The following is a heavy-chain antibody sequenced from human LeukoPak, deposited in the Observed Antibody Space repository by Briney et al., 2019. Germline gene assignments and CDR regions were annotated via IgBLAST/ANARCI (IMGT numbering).Heavy chain of an antibody. J-gene: IGHJ4*02. V-gene: IGHV3-7*01. D-gene: IGHD3-10*01. CDR1: GFTFSSYW. CDR2: IKQDGSEK. CDR3: ARDRAGSVDYFDY. Sequence: GGSLRLSCAASGFTFSSYWMSWVRQPPGKGLEWVANIKQDGSEKYYVDSVKGRFTISRDNAKNSLYLQMNSLRAEDTAVYYCARDRAGSVDYFDYWGQGTLVTVSS.